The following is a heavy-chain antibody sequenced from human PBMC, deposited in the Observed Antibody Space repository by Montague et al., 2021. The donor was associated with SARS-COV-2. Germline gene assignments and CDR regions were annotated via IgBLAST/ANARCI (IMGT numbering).Heavy chain of an antibody. CDR3: ARHWGIAAAGN. CDR2: INYSGTT. Sequence: SETLSLICSVSGGSITDRTYYWGCIRQSPGKGLEWIGAINYSGTTYYNPSLKSRVTISLDTAKNQFSLKMTSVTAADTAVYYCARHWGIAAAGNWGKGTLVT. D-gene: IGHD6-13*01. J-gene: IGHJ4*02. CDR1: GGSITDRTYY. V-gene: IGHV4-39*01.